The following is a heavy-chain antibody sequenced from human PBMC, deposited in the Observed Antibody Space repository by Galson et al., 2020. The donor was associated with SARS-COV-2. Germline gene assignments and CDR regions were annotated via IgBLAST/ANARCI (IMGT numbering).Heavy chain of an antibody. CDR2: INHSGST. CDR3: VRDPSRAAADQGAFDS. J-gene: IGHJ3*01. CDR1: GGSFSGYY. V-gene: IGHV4-34*01. Sequence: SETLSLTCAVYGGSFSGYYWSWIRQPPGKGLEWIGEINHSGSTNYNPSLKSRVTISVDTSKNQFSLKLSSVTAADTAVYYCVRDPSRAAADQGAFDSWGPGTMVTVSP. D-gene: IGHD6-13*01.